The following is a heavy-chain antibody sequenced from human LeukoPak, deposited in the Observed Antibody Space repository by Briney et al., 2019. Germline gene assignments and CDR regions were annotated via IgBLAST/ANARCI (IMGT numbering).Heavy chain of an antibody. V-gene: IGHV3-33*06. Sequence: GRSLRLSCAASGFTFSSYGMHWVRQAPGKGLEWVAVIWYDGSNKYYADSVKGRFTISRDNSRNTLYLQMNSLRAEDTAVYYCAKGGYSGYDWGPFDYWGQGTLVTVSS. D-gene: IGHD5-12*01. CDR1: GFTFSSYG. CDR3: AKGGYSGYDWGPFDY. CDR2: IWYDGSNK. J-gene: IGHJ4*02.